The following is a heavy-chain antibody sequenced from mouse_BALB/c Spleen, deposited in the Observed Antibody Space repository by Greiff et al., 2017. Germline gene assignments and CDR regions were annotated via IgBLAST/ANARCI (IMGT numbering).Heavy chain of an antibody. Sequence: DVKLVESGGGLVKPGGSLKLSCAASGFTFSSYTMSWVRQTPEKRLEWVATISSGGSYTYYPDSVKGRFTISRDNAKNTLYLQMSSLKSEDTAMYYCARDRGYDRAMDYWGQGTSVTVSS. CDR2: ISSGGSYT. CDR3: ARDRGYDRAMDY. CDR1: GFTFSSYT. V-gene: IGHV5-6-4*01. D-gene: IGHD2-14*01. J-gene: IGHJ4*01.